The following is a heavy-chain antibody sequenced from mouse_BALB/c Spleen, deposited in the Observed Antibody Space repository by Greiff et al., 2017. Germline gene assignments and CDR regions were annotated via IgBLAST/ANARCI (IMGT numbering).Heavy chain of an antibody. CDR2: ISSGGSYT. Sequence: EVKLVESGGGLVKPGGSLKLSCAASGFTFSSYAMSWVRQTPERRLEWVATISSGGSYTYYPDSVKGRFTISRDNAKNTLYLQMSSLRSEDTAMYYCAPYYRYDDAMDYWGQGTSVTVSS. D-gene: IGHD2-14*01. J-gene: IGHJ4*01. CDR1: GFTFSSYA. V-gene: IGHV5-9-3*01. CDR3: APYYRYDDAMDY.